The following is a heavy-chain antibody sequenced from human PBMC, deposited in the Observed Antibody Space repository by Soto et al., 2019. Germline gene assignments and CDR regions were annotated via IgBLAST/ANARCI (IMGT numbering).Heavy chain of an antibody. CDR1: GFTFSDYY. J-gene: IGHJ4*02. CDR3: AKQGELRFLEWLLPLDY. V-gene: IGHV3-11*01. D-gene: IGHD3-3*01. Sequence: SLRLSCAASGFTFSDYYMSWIRQAPGKGLEWVSDISSSGGTIYYADSVKGRFTISRDNSKNTLYLQMNSLRAEDTAVYYCAKQGELRFLEWLLPLDYWGQGTLVTVSS. CDR2: ISSSGGTI.